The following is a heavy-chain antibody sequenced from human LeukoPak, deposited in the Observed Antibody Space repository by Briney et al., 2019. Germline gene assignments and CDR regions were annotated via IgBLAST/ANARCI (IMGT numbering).Heavy chain of an antibody. CDR3: AADPLGANGGY. Sequence: GASVKVSCKASGFTFTSSAMQWVRQARGQRLEWIGWIVVGSGNTNYAQEFQERVTITRDMSTSTAYMELSSLRSEDTAVYYCAADPLGANGGYWGQGTLVTVSS. CDR1: GFTFTSSA. D-gene: IGHD4/OR15-4a*01. CDR2: IVVGSGNT. V-gene: IGHV1-58*02. J-gene: IGHJ4*02.